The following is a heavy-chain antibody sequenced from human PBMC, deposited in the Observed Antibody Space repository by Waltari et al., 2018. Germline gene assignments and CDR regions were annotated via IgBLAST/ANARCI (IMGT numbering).Heavy chain of an antibody. Sequence: QVQLVQSGAEVKEPGASVKVSCKASGYTFTRHYMHWVRQAPGQGLEWMGIISPGDETEAYTQKFQGRVTMTRDTSTNTFYMELSSLRSEDTAVYYCARAASTYCSTTSCPGDYWGQGTLVTVSS. CDR2: ISPGDETE. CDR1: GYTFTRHY. D-gene: IGHD2-2*01. CDR3: ARAASTYCSTTSCPGDY. V-gene: IGHV1-46*01. J-gene: IGHJ4*02.